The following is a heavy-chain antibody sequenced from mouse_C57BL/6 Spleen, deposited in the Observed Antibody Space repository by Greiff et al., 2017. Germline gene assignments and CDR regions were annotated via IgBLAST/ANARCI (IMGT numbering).Heavy chain of an antibody. CDR1: GYTFTSYW. D-gene: IGHD2-3*01. CDR2: IDPSDSYT. J-gene: IGHJ3*01. Sequence: QVQLQQPGAELVRPGTSVKLSCKASGYTFTSYWMHWVKQRPGQGLEWIGVIDPSDSYTNYNQKFKGKATLTVDTSSSTAYMQLSSLTSEDSAVYYCARKRGDGYLFAYWGQGTLVTVSA. V-gene: IGHV1-59*01. CDR3: ARKRGDGYLFAY.